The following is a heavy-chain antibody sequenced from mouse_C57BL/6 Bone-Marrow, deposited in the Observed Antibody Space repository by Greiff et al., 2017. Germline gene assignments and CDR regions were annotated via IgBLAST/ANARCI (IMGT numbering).Heavy chain of an antibody. CDR1: GFNIKDDY. V-gene: IGHV14-4*01. D-gene: IGHD2-4*01. Sequence: VQLQQSGAELVRPGASVKLSCTASGFNIKDDYMHWVKQRPEQGLEWIGWIDPENGDTEYASKFPGKATINADTSTNTADLQVISLTSEDTAVYYCTTLNDYDWYFDVWGTGTTVTVSS. CDR3: TTLNDYDWYFDV. CDR2: IDPENGDT. J-gene: IGHJ1*03.